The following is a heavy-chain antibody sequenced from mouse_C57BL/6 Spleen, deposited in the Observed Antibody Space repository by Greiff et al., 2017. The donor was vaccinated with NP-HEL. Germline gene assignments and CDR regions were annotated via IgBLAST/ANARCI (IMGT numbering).Heavy chain of an antibody. CDR3: AREGIYYGSSPYYFDY. Sequence: VQLQESGPELVKPGASVKISCKASGYAFSSSWMNWVKQRPGKGLEWIGRIYPGDGDTNYNGKFKGKATLTADKSSSTAYMQLSSLTSEDSAVYFCAREGIYYGSSPYYFDYWGQGTTLTVSS. J-gene: IGHJ2*01. V-gene: IGHV1-82*01. CDR1: GYAFSSSW. D-gene: IGHD1-1*01. CDR2: IYPGDGDT.